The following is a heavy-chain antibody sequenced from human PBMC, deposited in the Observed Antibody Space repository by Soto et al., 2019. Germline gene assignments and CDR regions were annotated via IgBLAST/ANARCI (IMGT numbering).Heavy chain of an antibody. CDR3: ARPTTVIYFDY. CDR2: ISGSGGST. CDR1: GFTLSSYV. J-gene: IGHJ4*02. Sequence: EVQLLESGGGLVQPGGSLRLSCAASGFTLSSYVMSWVRQAPGKGLEWVSAISGSGGSTYYADAVKGRFTISRDNSKSTLYLQMSSLRAEDTAVYYCARPTTVIYFDYWGQGTLVNVSS. V-gene: IGHV3-23*01. D-gene: IGHD4-17*01.